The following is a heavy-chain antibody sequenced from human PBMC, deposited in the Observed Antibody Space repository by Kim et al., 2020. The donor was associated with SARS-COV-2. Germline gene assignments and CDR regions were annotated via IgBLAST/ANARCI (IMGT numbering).Heavy chain of an antibody. D-gene: IGHD3-3*01. V-gene: IGHV4-34*01. CDR2: IDHTGAT. J-gene: IGHJ6*02. CDR1: VGSLSGYH. CDR3: ARGWVGVVPSPILGIGPHYDYYAMDV. Sequence: SETLSLRCAVYVGSLSGYHWTWIRQPPGKGLEWIGEIDHTGATSYNPSLNSRAAISVDTSKNQISLQLNSITAADTAVYFCARGWVGVVPSPILGIGPHYDYYAMDVWGQGTTVTVSS.